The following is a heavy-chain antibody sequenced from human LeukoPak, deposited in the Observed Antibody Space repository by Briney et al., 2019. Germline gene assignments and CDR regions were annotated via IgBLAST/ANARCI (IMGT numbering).Heavy chain of an antibody. Sequence: SETLSLTCAVYGGSFSGYYWSWIRQPPGKGLEWIGEINHSGSTNYNPSLKSRVTISVDTSKNQFSLKLSSVTAADTAVYYCARVRKESPGWAFDIWGQGTMVTVSS. CDR1: GGSFSGYY. J-gene: IGHJ3*02. V-gene: IGHV4-34*01. CDR2: INHSGST. CDR3: ARVRKESPGWAFDI.